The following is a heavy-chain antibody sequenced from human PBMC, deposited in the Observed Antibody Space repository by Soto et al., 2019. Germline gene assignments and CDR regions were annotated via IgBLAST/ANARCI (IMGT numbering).Heavy chain of an antibody. CDR1: GYTFTGYY. Sequence: ASVKVSCKASGYTFTGYYMHWVRQAPGQGLEWMGWINPNSGGTNYAQKFQGRVTMTRDTSISTAHMELSRMRSDETAADYCARLVKYYESSGDFEWGQGTLVTVSS. CDR2: INPNSGGT. CDR3: ARLVKYYESSGDFE. J-gene: IGHJ4*02. D-gene: IGHD3-22*01. V-gene: IGHV1-2*02.